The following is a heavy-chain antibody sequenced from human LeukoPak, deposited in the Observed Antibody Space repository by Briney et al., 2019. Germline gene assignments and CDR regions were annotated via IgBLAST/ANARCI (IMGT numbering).Heavy chain of an antibody. Sequence: SETLSLTCAVSNISLTGYYWSWIRQSPGKGLEWIGEINHRGSTNYNPSLKSRVTISVDTSKKQFSLSLRSVTAADTAVYYCARRGRYCTGANCYTGYFQHWGQGALVTVSS. J-gene: IGHJ1*01. V-gene: IGHV4-34*01. D-gene: IGHD2-2*02. CDR3: ARRGRYCTGANCYTGYFQH. CDR2: INHRGST. CDR1: NISLTGYY.